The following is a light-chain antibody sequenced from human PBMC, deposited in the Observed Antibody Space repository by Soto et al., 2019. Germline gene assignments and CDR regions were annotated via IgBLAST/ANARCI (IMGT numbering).Light chain of an antibody. Sequence: EIVMTQSPATLSVSPGERATLSCRASQSVSSNLAWYQQKPGQAPRLLIYGASTRATGIPARFRGSGSGTEVTLTIISLQSEDFAVYYCQQYNNWPRTLGQGTKVDIK. J-gene: IGKJ1*01. CDR3: QQYNNWPRT. CDR1: QSVSSN. CDR2: GAS. V-gene: IGKV3-15*01.